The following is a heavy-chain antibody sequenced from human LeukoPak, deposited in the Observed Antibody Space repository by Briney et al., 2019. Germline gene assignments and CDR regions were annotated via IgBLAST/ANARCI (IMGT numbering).Heavy chain of an antibody. D-gene: IGHD3-22*01. J-gene: IGHJ4*02. CDR3: ASEFRAMIVVVTNYFDY. V-gene: IGHV4-59*08. Sequence: PSETLSLTCTVSGGSISSYYWSWIRQPPGKGLEWIGYIYYSGSTNYNPSLKSRVTISVDTSKNQFSLKLSSVTAADTAVYYCASEFRAMIVVVTNYFDYWGQGTLVTVSS. CDR1: GGSISSYY. CDR2: IYYSGST.